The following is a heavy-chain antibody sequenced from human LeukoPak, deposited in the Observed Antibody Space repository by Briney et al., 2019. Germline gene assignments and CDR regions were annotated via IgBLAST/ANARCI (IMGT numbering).Heavy chain of an antibody. CDR2: ISSSSSYI. D-gene: IGHD1-1*01. CDR3: ATPGETGTTPFDY. CDR1: GFTFSSYS. Sequence: GRSLRLSCAASGFTFSSYSMNWVRQAPGKGLEWVSSISSSSSYIYYADSVKGRFTISRDNAKNSLYLQMTSLRAEDTAVYYCATPGETGTTPFDYWGQGTLVTVSS. J-gene: IGHJ4*02. V-gene: IGHV3-21*01.